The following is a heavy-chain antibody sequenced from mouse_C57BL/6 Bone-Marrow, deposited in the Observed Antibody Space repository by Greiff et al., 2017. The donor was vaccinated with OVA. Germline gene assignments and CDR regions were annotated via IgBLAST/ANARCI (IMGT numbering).Heavy chain of an antibody. Sequence: VQLVESGTELVKPGASVKLSCKASGYTFTSYWMHWVKQRPGQGLEWIGNINPSNGGTNYNEKFKSKATLTVDKSSSTAYMQLSSLTSEDSAVYYCASHYYGSSYTFDYWGQGTTLTVSS. J-gene: IGHJ2*01. D-gene: IGHD1-1*01. V-gene: IGHV1-53*01. CDR2: INPSNGGT. CDR1: GYTFTSYW. CDR3: ASHYYGSSYTFDY.